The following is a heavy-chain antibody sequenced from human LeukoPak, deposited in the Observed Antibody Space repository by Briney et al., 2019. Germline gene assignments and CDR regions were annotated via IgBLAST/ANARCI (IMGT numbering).Heavy chain of an antibody. CDR1: GGSISGYY. D-gene: IGHD3-3*02. CDR3: ARLPPVLGYDLDAFDI. Sequence: PSETLSLTCTVSGGSISGYYWSWIRQPPGKGLEWIGEINHSGSTNYNPSLKSRVTISVDTSKNQFSLKLSSVTAADTAVYYCARLPPVLGYDLDAFDIWGQGTMVTVSS. V-gene: IGHV4-34*01. CDR2: INHSGST. J-gene: IGHJ3*02.